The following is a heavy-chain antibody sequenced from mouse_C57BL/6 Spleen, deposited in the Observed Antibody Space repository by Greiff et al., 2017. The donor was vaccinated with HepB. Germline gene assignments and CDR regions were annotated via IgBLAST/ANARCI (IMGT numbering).Heavy chain of an antibody. Sequence: QVQLQQSGAELVRPGSSVKLSCKASGYTFTSYWMHWVKQRPIQGLEWIGNIDPSDSETHYNQKFKDKATLTVDKSSSTAYMQLSSLTSEDSAVYYCARGGFTTVLDYWGQGTSVTVSS. V-gene: IGHV1-52*01. CDR3: ARGGFTTVLDY. CDR2: IDPSDSET. J-gene: IGHJ4*01. D-gene: IGHD1-1*01. CDR1: GYTFTSYW.